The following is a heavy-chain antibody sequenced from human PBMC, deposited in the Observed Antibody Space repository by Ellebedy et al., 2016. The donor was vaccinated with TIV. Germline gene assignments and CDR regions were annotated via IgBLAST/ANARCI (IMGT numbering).Heavy chain of an antibody. D-gene: IGHD5-18*01. V-gene: IGHV3-30-3*01. CDR2: ISYDGSNK. J-gene: IGHJ3*02. Sequence: PGGSLRLSCAASGFTFSSYAMHWVRQAPGKGLEWVAVISYDGSNKYYADSVKGRFTITRDNSKNTLYLQMNSLRAEDTAVYYCARGGGDSYGYAFDIWGQGTMVTVSS. CDR1: GFTFSSYA. CDR3: ARGGGDSYGYAFDI.